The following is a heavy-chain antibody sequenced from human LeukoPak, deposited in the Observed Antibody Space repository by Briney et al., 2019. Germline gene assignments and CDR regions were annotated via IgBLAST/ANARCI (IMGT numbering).Heavy chain of an antibody. CDR1: GGSISIGDHY. CDR3: AREKVGATVDY. Sequence: PSETLSLTCTFSGGSISIGDHYWSWIRQPPGKGLERIGYIYYSGSTYYNPSLKSRDTISVGTSKNQFSLKLSSVTAAYTAVYYCAREKVGATVDYWGQGTLVTVSS. D-gene: IGHD1-26*01. V-gene: IGHV4-30-4*08. J-gene: IGHJ4*02. CDR2: IYYSGST.